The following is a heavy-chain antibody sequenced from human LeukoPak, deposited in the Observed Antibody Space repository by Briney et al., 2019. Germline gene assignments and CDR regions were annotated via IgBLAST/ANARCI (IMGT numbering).Heavy chain of an antibody. D-gene: IGHD3-22*01. J-gene: IGHJ4*02. CDR3: ARCYYDSSGYYLDDY. Sequence: PSETLSLTCTVSGGSISSYYWSWIRQPPGKGLERIGYIYYSGSTNYNPSLKSRVTISVDTSKNQFSLKLSSVTAADTAVYYCARCYYDSSGYYLDDYWGQGTLVTVSS. CDR2: IYYSGST. V-gene: IGHV4-59*01. CDR1: GGSISSYY.